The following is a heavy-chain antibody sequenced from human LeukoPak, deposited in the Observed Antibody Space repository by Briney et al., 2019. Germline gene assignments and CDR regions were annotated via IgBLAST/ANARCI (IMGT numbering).Heavy chain of an antibody. CDR1: GFTFSSYA. CDR3: ARVVVVAEDY. V-gene: IGHV3-30-3*01. J-gene: IGHJ4*02. Sequence: HPGRSLRLSCAASGFTFSSYAMHWVRQAPGKGLEWVAVISYDGSNKYYADSVKGRFTISRDNSKNTLYLQMNSLRAEDTAVYYCARVVVVAEDYWGQGTLVTVSS. D-gene: IGHD2-15*01. CDR2: ISYDGSNK.